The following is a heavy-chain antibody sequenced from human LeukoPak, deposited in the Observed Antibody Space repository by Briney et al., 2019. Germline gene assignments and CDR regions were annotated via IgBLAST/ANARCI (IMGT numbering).Heavy chain of an antibody. Sequence: PGGSLRLSCAASGFTFSNYWMSWVRQAPGKGLEWVANIKQDGSEKYYVGSVKGRFTISRDNAKTSLYLQMNSLRAEDTAVYYCASYIIVVPTRDYWGQGTLVTVSS. D-gene: IGHD2-2*01. CDR2: IKQDGSEK. J-gene: IGHJ4*02. CDR3: ASYIIVVPTRDY. V-gene: IGHV3-7*01. CDR1: GFTFSNYW.